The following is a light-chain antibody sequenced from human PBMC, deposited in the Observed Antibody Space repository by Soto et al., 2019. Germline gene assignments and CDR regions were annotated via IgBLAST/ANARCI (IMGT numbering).Light chain of an antibody. Sequence: QSALTQPASVSGSPGQSITISCTGTSSDVGGYNYVSWYQQHPGKAPKLIIYEVTNRPSGVSNRFSGSKSDNTASLTISGLQAEDEADYCGNSYTTTATLEVFGTGTKLTVL. CDR1: SSDVGGYNY. V-gene: IGLV2-14*01. CDR2: EVT. J-gene: IGLJ1*01. CDR3: NSYTTTATLEV.